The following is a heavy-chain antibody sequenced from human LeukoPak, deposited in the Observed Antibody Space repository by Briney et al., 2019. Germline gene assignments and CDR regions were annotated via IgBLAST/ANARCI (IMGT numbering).Heavy chain of an antibody. D-gene: IGHD6-6*01. V-gene: IGHV3-23*01. CDR3: AKGESSSPYYGMDV. J-gene: IGHJ6*02. Sequence: GGSLRLSCAASGFTFSSYAMSWVRQAPGKGLEWVSAISGSGGSTYFADSVKGRFTISRDNSKNTLYLQMNSLRAEDTAVYYCAKGESSSPYYGMDVWGQGTTVTVSS. CDR2: ISGSGGST. CDR1: GFTFSSYA.